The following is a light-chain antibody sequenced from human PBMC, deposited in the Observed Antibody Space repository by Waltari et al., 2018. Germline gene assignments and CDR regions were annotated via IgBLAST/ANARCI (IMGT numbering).Light chain of an antibody. CDR1: QDIGKF. CDR3: HQVNSYPLT. Sequence: DIQMTQSPSTLSASVGDSVRITCQASQDIGKFLNWYQQKPGEPPKLVIYDAINLDAGVPSTFSGSGSGTQFVFTITSLQPEDIATYYCHQVNSYPLTFGGGTKVEIK. J-gene: IGKJ4*01. CDR2: DAI. V-gene: IGKV1-33*01.